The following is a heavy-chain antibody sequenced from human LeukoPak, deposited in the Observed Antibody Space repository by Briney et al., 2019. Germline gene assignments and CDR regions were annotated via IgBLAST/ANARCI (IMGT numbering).Heavy chain of an antibody. CDR2: TNGDGSDT. CDR3: VRDGEYSHGIDFDY. D-gene: IGHD5-18*01. V-gene: IGHV3-74*01. CDR1: GFTLSNSW. Sequence: GGSLRLSCEASGFTLSNSWMHWVRQAPGKGLVWVSRTNGDGSDTSYADSVKGRFTISRDSATNTLYLQMNSLRAEDTAIYYCVRDGEYSHGIDFDYWGQGTLVTVSP. J-gene: IGHJ4*02.